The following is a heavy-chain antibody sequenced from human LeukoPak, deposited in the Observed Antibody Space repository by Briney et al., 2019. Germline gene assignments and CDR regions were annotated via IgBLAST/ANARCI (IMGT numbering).Heavy chain of an antibody. CDR3: AREYGDFDY. Sequence: SETLSLTCTVSGGSISSYYWSWIRQPPGKGLQWIGRTSSRGDTNYNPSLKSRVIMSVDTSKNQFSLKLHSLTAADTAVYYCAREYGDFDYWGRGTLVTVSS. J-gene: IGHJ4*02. D-gene: IGHD4-17*01. CDR2: TSSRGDT. CDR1: GGSISSYY. V-gene: IGHV4-4*07.